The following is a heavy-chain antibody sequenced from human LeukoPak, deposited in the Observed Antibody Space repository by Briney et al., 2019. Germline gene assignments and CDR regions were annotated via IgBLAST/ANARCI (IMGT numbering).Heavy chain of an antibody. CDR2: INHSGST. CDR3: ARDSEMATIPLGY. CDR1: GGSFSGYY. J-gene: IGHJ4*02. V-gene: IGHV4-34*01. D-gene: IGHD5-24*01. Sequence: PSETQSLTCAVYGGSFSGYYWSWIRQPPGKGLEWIGEINHSGSTNYNPSLKSRVTISVDTSKNQFSLKLSSVTAADTAVYYCARDSEMATIPLGYWGQGTLVTVSS.